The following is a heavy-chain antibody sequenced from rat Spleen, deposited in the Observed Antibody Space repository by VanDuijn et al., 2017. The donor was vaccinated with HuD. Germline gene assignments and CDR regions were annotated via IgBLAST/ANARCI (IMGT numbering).Heavy chain of an antibody. CDR3: ARQVHGSYYYGPFDY. D-gene: IGHD1-12*02. CDR2: ISTGGGNT. CDR1: GFTFNDYY. Sequence: EVQLVESGGGLVQPGGSMKLSCAASGFTFNDYYMAWVRQAPTKGLEWVASISTGGGNTYYRDSVKGRFTISRDNAKSTLYLQMDSLRSEDTATYYCARQVHGSYYYGPFDYWGQGVMVTVSS. V-gene: IGHV5-25*01. J-gene: IGHJ2*01.